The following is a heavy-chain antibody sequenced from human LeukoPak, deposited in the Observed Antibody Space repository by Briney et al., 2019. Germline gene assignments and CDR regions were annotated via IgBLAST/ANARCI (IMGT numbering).Heavy chain of an antibody. CDR3: VRRQYCSGGSCFSGSYDY. Sequence: GESLKISCKGSGYSFTSYWIGWVRQMPGKGLEYMAIIYPDDSDTRYSPSFQGQVTISADKSISTAYLQWSSPKASDTAMYYCVRRQYCSGGSCFSGSYDYWGQGTLVTVSS. V-gene: IGHV5-51*01. CDR1: GYSFTSYW. CDR2: IYPDDSDT. D-gene: IGHD2-15*01. J-gene: IGHJ4*02.